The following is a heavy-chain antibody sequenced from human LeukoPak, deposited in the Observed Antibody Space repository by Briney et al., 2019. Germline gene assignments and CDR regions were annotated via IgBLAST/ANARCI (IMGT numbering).Heavy chain of an antibody. Sequence: SETLSLTCAVYGGSFSGYYWSWIRQPPGKGLEWIGEINHSGSTNYNPSLKSRVTISVDTSKNQFSLKLSSVTAADTAVYYCARVSYYGSGSYSSLVFDYWGQGTLVTVSS. CDR2: INHSGST. D-gene: IGHD3-10*01. J-gene: IGHJ4*02. V-gene: IGHV4-34*01. CDR1: GGSFSGYY. CDR3: ARVSYYGSGSYSSLVFDY.